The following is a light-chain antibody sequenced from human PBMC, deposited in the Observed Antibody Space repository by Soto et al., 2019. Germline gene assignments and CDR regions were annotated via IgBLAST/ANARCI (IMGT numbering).Light chain of an antibody. V-gene: IGLV2-14*01. J-gene: IGLJ2*01. CDR3: SSYTSSTTPVV. Sequence: QSALTQPASVSGSPGQSITISCTGTSSDVGGYNYVSWYQQHPGKAPKLMIFEVSSRPSGVSNRFSASKSGSTASLTISGLQAEDEADYYCSSYTSSTTPVVFGGGTKLTVL. CDR1: SSDVGGYNY. CDR2: EVS.